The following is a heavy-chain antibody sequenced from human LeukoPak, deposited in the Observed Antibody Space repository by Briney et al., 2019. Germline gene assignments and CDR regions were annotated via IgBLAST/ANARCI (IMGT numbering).Heavy chain of an antibody. J-gene: IGHJ4*02. Sequence: ASVKVSCKASGYTFTGYYTHWVRQAPGQGLEWMGWINPNSGDTNYAQKFQGRVTMTRDTSISTAYMELSRLRSDDTAVYYCARNGAAEEWLVDIGVDYWGQGTLVTVSS. D-gene: IGHD6-19*01. V-gene: IGHV1-2*02. CDR2: INPNSGDT. CDR3: ARNGAAEEWLVDIGVDY. CDR1: GYTFTGYY.